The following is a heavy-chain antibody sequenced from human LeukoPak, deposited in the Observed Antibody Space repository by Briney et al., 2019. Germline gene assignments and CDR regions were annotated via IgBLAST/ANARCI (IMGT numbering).Heavy chain of an antibody. CDR2: FDPEDGET. Sequence: ASVKVSCKVSVYTPTELSMHWVRQAPGKGLEWMGGFDPEDGETFYAQKFQGRVTMTRDTSTSTVYMELSSLRSEDTAVYYCARGLVRGDKYVDWFDPWGQGTLVTVSS. CDR3: ARGLVRGDKYVDWFDP. D-gene: IGHD3-10*01. V-gene: IGHV1-24*01. J-gene: IGHJ5*02. CDR1: VYTPTELS.